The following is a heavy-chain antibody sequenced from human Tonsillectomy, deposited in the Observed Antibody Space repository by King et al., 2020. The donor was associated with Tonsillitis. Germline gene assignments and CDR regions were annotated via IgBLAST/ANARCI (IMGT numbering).Heavy chain of an antibody. Sequence: EVQLVESGGGLVQVGGSLRLSCAASGFSFSRYAMTWVRQAPGQGLEWVSVIYSGGSDRFYADSVKGRFTISRDNSKNTLFLQMSSLRAEDTAIYYCAKVVGYGLPKQNYYYYGMDVWGQGTTVTVSS. V-gene: IGHV3-23*03. J-gene: IGHJ6*02. D-gene: IGHD5-12*01. CDR2: IYSGGSDR. CDR3: AKVVGYGLPKQNYYYYGMDV. CDR1: GFSFSRYA.